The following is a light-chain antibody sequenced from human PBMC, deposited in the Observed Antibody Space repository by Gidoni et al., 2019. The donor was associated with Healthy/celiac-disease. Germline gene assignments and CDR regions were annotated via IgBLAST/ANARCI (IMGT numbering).Light chain of an antibody. Sequence: EIVKTQSPATLSVFPGERATLSCRASQSVSSNLAWYQQKPGQAHRLLIYGASTRATGIPARFSGSGSGTEFTLTISSLQSEDFAVYYCQQYNNWPPHTFGQGTKLEIK. CDR1: QSVSSN. CDR2: GAS. V-gene: IGKV3-15*01. CDR3: QQYNNWPPHT. J-gene: IGKJ2*01.